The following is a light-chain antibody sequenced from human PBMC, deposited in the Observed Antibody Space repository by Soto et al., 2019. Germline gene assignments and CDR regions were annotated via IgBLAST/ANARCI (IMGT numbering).Light chain of an antibody. Sequence: EIVLTQSPGTLSLSPGERATLSCRASQSVSSNLAWYQQKPGQAPRLLIYGASTRATGIPARFSGSGSGTVSSLTIGSPHSEYFEFYFRQKYKNGRLHFAGGTKG. V-gene: IGKV3-15*01. CDR2: GAS. CDR1: QSVSSN. CDR3: QKYKNGRLH. J-gene: IGKJ4*01.